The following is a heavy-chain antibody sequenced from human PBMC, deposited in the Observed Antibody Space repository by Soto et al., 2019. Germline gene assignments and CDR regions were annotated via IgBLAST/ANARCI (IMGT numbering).Heavy chain of an antibody. CDR3: AREGTGVIRKWFDP. Sequence: QVQLQQWGAGLLKPSETLSLTCAVYGGSFSGYYWSWIRQPPGKGLEWIGEINHSGSTNYNPSLKSRVTISVDTSKNQFSLKLSSVTAADTAVYYCAREGTGVIRKWFDPWGQGTLVTVSS. CDR1: GGSFSGYY. J-gene: IGHJ5*02. V-gene: IGHV4-34*01. CDR2: INHSGST. D-gene: IGHD6-19*01.